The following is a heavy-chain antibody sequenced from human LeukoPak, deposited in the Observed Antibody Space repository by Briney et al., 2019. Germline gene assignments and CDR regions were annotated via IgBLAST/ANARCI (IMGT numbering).Heavy chain of an antibody. J-gene: IGHJ6*02. Sequence: GESLKISCKGSGYSFTSYWIGWVRQMPGKGLEWMGIIYPGDSDTRYSPSFQGQVTISADKSISTAYLQWSSLKASDTAMYYCARRYCSSTSCYPYGMDVWGQGTTVSVSS. CDR3: ARRYCSSTSCYPYGMDV. V-gene: IGHV5-51*01. CDR2: IYPGDSDT. D-gene: IGHD2-2*01. CDR1: GYSFTSYW.